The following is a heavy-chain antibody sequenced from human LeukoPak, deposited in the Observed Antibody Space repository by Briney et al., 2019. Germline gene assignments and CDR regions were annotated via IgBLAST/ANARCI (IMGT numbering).Heavy chain of an antibody. V-gene: IGHV3-48*03. CDR2: ISSSGSTI. D-gene: IGHD6-13*01. Sequence: QAGGSLRLSCAASGFTFSSYEMNGVRQVPGKGLEWISYISSSGSTIYFADSVKGRFTISRDNAKNSLYLQMNSLRAEDTAVYYCARPSRPYRSSEYFQHWGQGTLVIVSS. CDR1: GFTFSSYE. CDR3: ARPSRPYRSSEYFQH. J-gene: IGHJ1*01.